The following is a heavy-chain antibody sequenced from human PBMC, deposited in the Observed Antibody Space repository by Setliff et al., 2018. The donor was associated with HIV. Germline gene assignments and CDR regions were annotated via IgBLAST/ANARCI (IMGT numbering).Heavy chain of an antibody. CDR1: GYTFSSYW. CDR2: IFPRDSDT. D-gene: IGHD1-26*01. J-gene: IGHJ4*02. V-gene: IGHV5-51*01. Sequence: PGESLKISCEGSGYTFSSYWIAWVRQVPGRGLEWMGIIFPRDSDTRYSPSLQGQVTISADKAISTAYLQWSSLKASDTGMYYCARAGRGGGSYWTFDYWGQGTLVTVSS. CDR3: ARAGRGGGSYWTFDY.